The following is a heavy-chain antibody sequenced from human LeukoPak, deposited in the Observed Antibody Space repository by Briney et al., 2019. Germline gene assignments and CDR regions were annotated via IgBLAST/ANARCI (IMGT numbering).Heavy chain of an antibody. Sequence: GGSLRLSCAASGFTFDDYAMHWVRQAPGKGLEGVSLINWDGSSTYYADSVKGRFTISRDNSKNSLYLQMNSLRAEDTALYYCAKTGSSWAHFDYWGQGTLVTVSS. CDR1: GFTFDDYA. J-gene: IGHJ4*02. CDR3: AKTGSSWAHFDY. D-gene: IGHD6-13*01. V-gene: IGHV3-43D*04. CDR2: INWDGSST.